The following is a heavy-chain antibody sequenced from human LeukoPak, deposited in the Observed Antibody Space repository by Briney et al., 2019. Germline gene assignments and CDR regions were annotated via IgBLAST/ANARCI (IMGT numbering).Heavy chain of an antibody. CDR3: ARDGPYYYDSSGYGAFDI. CDR1: GGSISSYY. CDR2: IYYSGST. J-gene: IGHJ3*02. Sequence: PSETLSLTCTVSGGSISSYYWSWIRQPPGKGLEWIGYIYYSGSTNYNPSLKSRVTISVDTSKKQFSLKLSSVTAAETAVYYCARDGPYYYDSSGYGAFDIWGQGTMVTVSS. V-gene: IGHV4-59*01. D-gene: IGHD3-22*01.